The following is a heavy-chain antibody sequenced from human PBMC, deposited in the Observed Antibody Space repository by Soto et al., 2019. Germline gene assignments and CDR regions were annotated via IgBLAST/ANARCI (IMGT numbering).Heavy chain of an antibody. CDR1: GFSFSTYS. CDR3: ARGGSSSDNGMDV. Sequence: VQLVESGGGLVQPGGSLRLSCAASGFSFSTYSMNWVRQAPGKGLEWVSYISSRSYTIYYVDSVKGRFTISRDNAKNSLDLQMNSLRDEDTAVYYCARGGSSSDNGMDVWGQGTTVTVSS. CDR2: ISSRSYTI. J-gene: IGHJ6*02. V-gene: IGHV3-48*02. D-gene: IGHD6-6*01.